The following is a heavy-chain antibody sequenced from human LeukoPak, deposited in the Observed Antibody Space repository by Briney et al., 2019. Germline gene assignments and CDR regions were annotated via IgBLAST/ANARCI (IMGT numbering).Heavy chain of an antibody. D-gene: IGHD2/OR15-2a*01. CDR3: AIFSTGNYFYYYMDV. Sequence: GASVKVSCKASGYTFINYYMHWVRQAPGQGLEWMGIINPSGGTTSYAQNFQGRVTMTRDTSTSTVYMELSSLRSEDTAVYYCAIFSTGNYFYYYMDVWGKGTTVTVSS. CDR2: INPSGGTT. J-gene: IGHJ6*03. V-gene: IGHV1-46*01. CDR1: GYTFINYY.